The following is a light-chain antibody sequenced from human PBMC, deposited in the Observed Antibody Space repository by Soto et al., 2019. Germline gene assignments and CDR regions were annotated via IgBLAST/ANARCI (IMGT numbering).Light chain of an antibody. V-gene: IGKV3-15*01. J-gene: IGKJ4*02. CDR2: GAS. CDR1: ESVRSN. CDR3: EQYNNWLT. Sequence: EIGMTQSPATLSVSPGERATLSCRASESVRSNLAWYQQKPGQAPRLVIYGASNRATGIPARFSGSGSGTEFTLIISGLQAEYCAPYYCEQYNNWLTFGGGTKVEIK.